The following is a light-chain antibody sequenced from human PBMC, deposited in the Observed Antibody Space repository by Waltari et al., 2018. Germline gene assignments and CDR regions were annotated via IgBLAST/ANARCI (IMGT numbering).Light chain of an antibody. CDR1: SGHSSYI. Sequence: QPVLTQSSSASASLGSSVTLTCTLSSGHSSYIIAWPQQQPGKAPRYLMKLEGSGSYNKGSGVPDRFSGSSSGADRYLTVSNLQSEDEADYYCETWDSNTLVFGGGTKLTVL. V-gene: IGLV4-60*03. CDR3: ETWDSNTLV. J-gene: IGLJ2*01. CDR2: LEGSGSY.